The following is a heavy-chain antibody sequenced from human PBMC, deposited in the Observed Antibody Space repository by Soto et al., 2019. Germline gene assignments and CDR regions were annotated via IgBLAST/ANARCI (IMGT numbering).Heavy chain of an antibody. CDR3: ARGREFDS. CDR1: GGSLTSGTYS. J-gene: IGHJ4*02. Sequence: HSETLSLTCAVSGGSLTSGTYSWNWIRQPPGKGLEWIGYIFPSGTTYYNASLKSRVSISIDVSKNQFSLNLRSLTAADTAVYYCARGREFDSWGQGTLVTVSS. CDR2: IFPSGTT. V-gene: IGHV4-30-2*01.